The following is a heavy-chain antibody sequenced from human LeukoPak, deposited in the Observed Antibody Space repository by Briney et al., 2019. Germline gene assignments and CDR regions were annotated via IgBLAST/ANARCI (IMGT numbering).Heavy chain of an antibody. V-gene: IGHV3-11*01. Sequence: GGSLRLSYAASGLHFSDFYMSWIRQAPGKGLECLSSISLSGSTITYAASVKGRVTVSRDNAKSSVFLQMNSLRVDDTAVYYCAREASCSSTTCYFDYWGQGTLVTVSS. CDR2: ISLSGSTI. CDR1: GLHFSDFY. CDR3: AREASCSSTTCYFDY. D-gene: IGHD2-2*01. J-gene: IGHJ4*02.